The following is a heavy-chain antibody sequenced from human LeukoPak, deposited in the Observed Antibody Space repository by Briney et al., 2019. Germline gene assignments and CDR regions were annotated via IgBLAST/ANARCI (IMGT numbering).Heavy chain of an antibody. CDR3: ARASSSGWYHGDY. Sequence: ASVKVSCKASGGTFSSYAISWVRQAPGQGLEWMGWISAYNGNTNYAQKLQGRVTMTTDTSTSTAYMELRSLGSDDTAVYYCARASSSGWYHGDYWGQGTLVTVSS. V-gene: IGHV1-18*01. CDR2: ISAYNGNT. D-gene: IGHD6-19*01. CDR1: GGTFSSYA. J-gene: IGHJ4*02.